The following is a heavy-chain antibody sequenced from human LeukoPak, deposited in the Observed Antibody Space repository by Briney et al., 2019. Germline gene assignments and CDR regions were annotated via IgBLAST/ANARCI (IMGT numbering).Heavy chain of an antibody. V-gene: IGHV3-74*01. CDR3: ARDLGLRGST. CDR1: GLTFSNSW. D-gene: IGHD5-12*01. Sequence: GGSLRLSCEASGLTFSNSWMHWVRQLPGKGLVWVARMYGDMRDISYADSVKGRFTISRDNAKNTVYLQMNSLRGEDTAVYYCARDLGLRGSTWGQGTLVTVSS. J-gene: IGHJ5*02. CDR2: MYGDMRDI.